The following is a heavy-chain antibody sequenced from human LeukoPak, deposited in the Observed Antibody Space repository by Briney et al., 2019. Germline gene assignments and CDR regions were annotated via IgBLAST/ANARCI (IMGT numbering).Heavy chain of an antibody. CDR1: GFTFSAYG. D-gene: IGHD3-10*01. CDR2: IGSSSSFM. J-gene: IGHJ4*02. CDR3: AREDYSSGNPTIDN. Sequence: GGSLRLSCAASGFTFSAYGMSWFRQAPGKGLEWVSSIGSSSSFMYYADSVRGRFTISRDNAKNSLYLQMNSLRAEDAAVYYCAREDYSSGNPTIDNWGQGTLVTVSS. V-gene: IGHV3-21*01.